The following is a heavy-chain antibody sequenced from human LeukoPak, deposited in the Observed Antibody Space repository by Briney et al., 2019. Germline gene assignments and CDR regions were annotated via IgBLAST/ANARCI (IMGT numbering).Heavy chain of an antibody. Sequence: ASVKVSCKASGYTFTNYDINWVRQAAGQGLEWMGWMNPDSGDTDYAQKFQGRVTMTRDTSISTAYRELSSLGSEDTAIYYCARGSVAMLFWRQGTPVTVSS. CDR1: GYTFTNYD. D-gene: IGHD2-21*01. J-gene: IGHJ4*02. CDR2: MNPDSGDT. CDR3: ARGSVAMLF. V-gene: IGHV1-8*01.